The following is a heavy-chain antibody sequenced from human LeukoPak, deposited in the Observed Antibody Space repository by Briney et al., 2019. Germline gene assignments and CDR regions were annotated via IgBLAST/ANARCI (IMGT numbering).Heavy chain of an antibody. CDR2: IKQDGSEK. J-gene: IGHJ4*02. Sequence: PGGSLRLSCAASGFTFSSYWMSWVRQAPGKGLEWVANIKQDGSEKYYVDSVKGRFTISRDNAKKSLYLQMNSLRAEDMAVYYCAKDGGQGADYWGQGTLVTVSS. CDR1: GFTFSSYW. V-gene: IGHV3-7*03. D-gene: IGHD3-16*01. CDR3: AKDGGQGADY.